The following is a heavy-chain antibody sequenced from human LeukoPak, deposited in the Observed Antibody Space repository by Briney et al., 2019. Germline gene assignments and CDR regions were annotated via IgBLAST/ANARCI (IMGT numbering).Heavy chain of an antibody. V-gene: IGHV3-33*01. J-gene: IGHJ5*02. CDR1: GFTFSSYG. Sequence: GGSLRLSCAASGFTFSSYGMHWVLQAPGKGLEWVAVIWYDGSNKYYADSVKGRFTISRDNSKNTLYLQMNSLRAEDTAVYYCARDGSGSYPQNWFDPWGQGTLVTVSS. CDR2: IWYDGSNK. CDR3: ARDGSGSYPQNWFDP. D-gene: IGHD3-10*01.